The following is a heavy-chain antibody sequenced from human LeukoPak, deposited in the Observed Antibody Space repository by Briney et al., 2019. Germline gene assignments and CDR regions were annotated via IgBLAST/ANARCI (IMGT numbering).Heavy chain of an antibody. CDR1: GGTFSSYA. D-gene: IGHD2-15*01. CDR3: ARDQKGWPHYYGMDV. CDR2: IITIFGIA. Sequence: ASVKVSCKASGGTFSSYAISWVRQAPGQGLEWMGRIITIFGIANYAQKFQGRVTITADKSTSTAYMELSSLRSEDTAVYYCARDQKGWPHYYGMDVWGQGTTVTVS. J-gene: IGHJ6*02. V-gene: IGHV1-69*04.